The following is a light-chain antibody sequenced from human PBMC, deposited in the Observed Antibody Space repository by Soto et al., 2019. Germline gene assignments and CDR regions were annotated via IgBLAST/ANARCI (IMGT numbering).Light chain of an antibody. V-gene: IGKV3-11*01. Sequence: EVLLTLAPVTLSLSPGGRAILSCRASQSFRGLLAWYQQKPGQAPRLLIYDAYNRATDIPPRFSGSGSGTDFTLTISSLEPEDSAVYYCQQRHMWPITFGQGTRLEIK. CDR3: QQRHMWPIT. CDR2: DAY. CDR1: QSFRGL. J-gene: IGKJ5*01.